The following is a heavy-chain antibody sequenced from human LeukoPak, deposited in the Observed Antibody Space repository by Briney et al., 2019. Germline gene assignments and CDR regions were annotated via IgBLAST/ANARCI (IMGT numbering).Heavy chain of an antibody. D-gene: IGHD2-15*01. J-gene: IGHJ3*02. CDR3: ARVWPPELCSGGSCYSGEEILRVNDAFDI. CDR1: GFTFSSYS. CDR2: ISSSSSYI. V-gene: IGHV3-21*01. Sequence: PGGSLRLSCAASGFTFSSYSMNWVRQAPGKGLEWVSSISSSSSYIYYADSVKGRFTISRDNAKNSLYLQMNSLRAEDTAVYYCARVWPPELCSGGSCYSGEEILRVNDAFDIWGQGTMVTVSS.